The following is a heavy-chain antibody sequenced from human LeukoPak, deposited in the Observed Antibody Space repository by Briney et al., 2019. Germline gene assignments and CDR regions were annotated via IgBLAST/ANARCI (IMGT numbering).Heavy chain of an antibody. J-gene: IGHJ3*02. V-gene: IGHV3-53*01. Sequence: PGGSLRLSCAASGFTVSSDYMSWVRQAPRKGLEWVSVIYSGGSTYYADSVKGRFTISRDNSKNTLYHQMNSLRAEDTAVYYCARVFRDADAFDIWGQGTMVTVSS. CDR2: IYSGGST. CDR1: GFTVSSDY. D-gene: IGHD5-24*01. CDR3: ARVFRDADAFDI.